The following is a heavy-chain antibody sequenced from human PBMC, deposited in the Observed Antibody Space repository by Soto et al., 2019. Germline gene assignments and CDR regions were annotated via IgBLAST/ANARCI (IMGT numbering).Heavy chain of an antibody. D-gene: IGHD3-22*01. CDR2: INHSGST. CDR1: GGSFSGYY. V-gene: IGHV4-34*01. CDR3: ARVAGSGYYESSGPRYYFDL. J-gene: IGHJ4*02. Sequence: QVQLQQWGAGLLKPSETLSLTCAVYGGSFSGYYWSWIPQPPGKGLEWIGEINHSGSTNYNPSLPSRLTIEVDTSKNRFSLRLSSVTAADTAVYYSARVAGSGYYESSGPRYYFDLWGQGTLVTVSS.